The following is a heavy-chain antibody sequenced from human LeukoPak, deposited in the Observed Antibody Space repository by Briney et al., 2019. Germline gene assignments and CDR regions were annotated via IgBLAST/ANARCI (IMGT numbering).Heavy chain of an antibody. J-gene: IGHJ4*02. Sequence: GGSLRLSRAASGFTVSSNYMSWVRQAPGKGLEWVSLIYSGGNTYYADSVKGRFTISRDNSKNSLYLQMNSLRAEDTAVYYCANHYSDKTGYYHFDYWGQGTLVTVSS. D-gene: IGHD3-22*01. V-gene: IGHV3-53*01. CDR2: IYSGGNT. CDR1: GFTVSSNY. CDR3: ANHYSDKTGYYHFDY.